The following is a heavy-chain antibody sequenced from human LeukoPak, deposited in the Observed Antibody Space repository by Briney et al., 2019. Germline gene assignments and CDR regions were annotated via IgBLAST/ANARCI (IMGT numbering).Heavy chain of an antibody. Sequence: ASVKVSCKVSGYTLTELSMHWVRQAPGKGLEWMGGFDPEDGETIYAQKFQGRVTMTEDTSTHTAYMELSSLRSEDTAVYYCATIDITIFGVASWGQGTLVTVSS. CDR2: FDPEDGET. V-gene: IGHV1-24*01. J-gene: IGHJ4*02. CDR3: ATIDITIFGVAS. D-gene: IGHD3-3*01. CDR1: GYTLTELS.